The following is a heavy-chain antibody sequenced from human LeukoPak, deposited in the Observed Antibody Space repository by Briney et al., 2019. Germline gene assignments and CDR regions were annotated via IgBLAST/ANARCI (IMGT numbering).Heavy chain of an antibody. V-gene: IGHV1-69*05. J-gene: IGHJ2*01. CDR1: GGTFSSYA. D-gene: IGHD2-8*01. Sequence: EASLKVSCKASGGTFSSYAISWVRQAPGQGLEWMGRIIPIFGTANYAQKFQSRVTITTDESTSTSYMELSSLRSEDTAVYYCARELGYCTNGVCQDWYFDLWGRGTLVTVSS. CDR3: ARELGYCTNGVCQDWYFDL. CDR2: IIPIFGTA.